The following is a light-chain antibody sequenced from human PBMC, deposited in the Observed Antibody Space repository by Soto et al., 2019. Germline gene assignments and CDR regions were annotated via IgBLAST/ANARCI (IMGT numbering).Light chain of an antibody. CDR2: DVS. CDR3: SSYTSSSTLV. V-gene: IGLV2-14*01. CDR1: SSDVGGYNY. Sequence: QSVLTQPASVSGSPGQSITISCTGTSSDVGGYNYVSWYQQHPGKAPKLMIYDVSNRPSGVSNRFSGSKSGNTASLTLSGLQAADEADYYCSSYTSSSTLVFGTGTKITVL. J-gene: IGLJ1*01.